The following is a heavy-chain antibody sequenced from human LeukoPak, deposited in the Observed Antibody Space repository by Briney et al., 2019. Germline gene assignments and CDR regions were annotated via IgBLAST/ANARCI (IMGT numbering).Heavy chain of an antibody. CDR3: ARDETEYTSSWAYFDD. Sequence: ASVKVSCKASGYTFTGYSIHWVQQAPGQGLEWMGWINPNNGGTIYAQKFQGRVTMTRDTSSSTAYMELSGLRSDDTALYYCARDETEYTSSWAYFDDWGQGTLVTVSS. CDR1: GYTFTGYS. V-gene: IGHV1-2*02. D-gene: IGHD6-13*01. J-gene: IGHJ4*02. CDR2: INPNNGGT.